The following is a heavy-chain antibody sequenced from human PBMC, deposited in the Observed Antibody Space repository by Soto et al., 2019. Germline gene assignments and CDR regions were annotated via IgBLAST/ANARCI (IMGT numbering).Heavy chain of an antibody. Sequence: PGGSLRLSCAASGFTFSSYAMHWVRQAPGKGLEYVSAISSNGGSTYYANSVKGRFTISRDNAKNSLYLQMNSLRAEDTAVYYCARESGSYFAPDYWGQGTLVTVSS. V-gene: IGHV3-64*01. CDR3: ARESGSYFAPDY. D-gene: IGHD1-26*01. CDR1: GFTFSSYA. CDR2: ISSNGGST. J-gene: IGHJ4*02.